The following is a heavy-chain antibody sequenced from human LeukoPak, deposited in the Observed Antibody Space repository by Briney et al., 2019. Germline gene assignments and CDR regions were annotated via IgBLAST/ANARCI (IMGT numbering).Heavy chain of an antibody. CDR3: AKDRVGSTKYYFDY. D-gene: IGHD2-2*01. V-gene: IGHV3-23*01. Sequence: GGSLRLSCAASGFTFSSYAMSWVRQAPGKGLEWVSAISGSGGSTYYADSVKGRFTISRDNSKNTLYLQRNSLRAEDKPIYYCAKDRVGSTKYYFDYWGREPWSPSPQ. CDR2: ISGSGGST. J-gene: IGHJ4*02. CDR1: GFTFSSYA.